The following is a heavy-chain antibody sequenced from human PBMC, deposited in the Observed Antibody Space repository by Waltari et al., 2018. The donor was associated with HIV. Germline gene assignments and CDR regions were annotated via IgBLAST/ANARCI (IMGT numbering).Heavy chain of an antibody. J-gene: IGHJ6*02. CDR1: GGTFSSYA. V-gene: IGHV1-69*01. CDR3: ASCIVVVGNYYGMDV. Sequence: QVQLVQSGAEVKKPGSSVKVSCKASGGTFSSYAISWVRQAPGQGLEWMGGIIPTIGTANYAQKFQGGVTMTADESTSTAYMELSSRRSEDTAVYYCASCIVVVGNYYGMDVWGQGTTVTVSS. CDR2: IIPTIGTA. D-gene: IGHD2-2*01.